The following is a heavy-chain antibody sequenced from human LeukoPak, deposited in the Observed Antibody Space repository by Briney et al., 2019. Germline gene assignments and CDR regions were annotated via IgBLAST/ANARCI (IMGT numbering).Heavy chain of an antibody. J-gene: IGHJ6*03. V-gene: IGHV1-69*06. Sequence: SVKVSCKASGDTFSGHGISWVRQAPGQGLEWMGGIIPLSGPANYAPKFQGTVTITADKSTGTAYLELNSLRSEDTAVYYCAKAGIQLWEGDSFYYYLDVWGKGTTVTVSS. D-gene: IGHD5-18*01. CDR2: IIPLSGPA. CDR1: GDTFSGHG. CDR3: AKAGIQLWEGDSFYYYLDV.